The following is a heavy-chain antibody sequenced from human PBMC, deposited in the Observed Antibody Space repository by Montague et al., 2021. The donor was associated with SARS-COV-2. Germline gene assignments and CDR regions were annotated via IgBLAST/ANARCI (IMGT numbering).Heavy chain of an antibody. CDR2: INYSGST. D-gene: IGHD6-13*01. CDR1: GGSISSSSYY. CDR3: ARVGRQQLVRLSGMDV. V-gene: IGHV4-39*07. Sequence: SETLSLTCTVSGGSISSSSYYWGWMRQPPGQGLEWIGCINYSGSTYYNPSLKSRVTISVDTSKNQFSLKLSSVTAADTAVYYCARVGRQQLVRLSGMDVWGQGTTVTVSS. J-gene: IGHJ6*02.